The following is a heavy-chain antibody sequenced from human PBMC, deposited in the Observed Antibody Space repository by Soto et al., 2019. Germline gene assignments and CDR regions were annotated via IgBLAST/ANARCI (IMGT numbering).Heavy chain of an antibody. D-gene: IGHD1-26*01. CDR1: GKSLSGYY. Sequence: QVQLQQWGAGLLKPSETLSLTCAVYGKSLSGYYWSWIRQPPGKALEWIGEMNHSGNTNYNPSLKSRVTISVDTSKNQLFLNLSSVTAADTAMYYCARHHVRGRTIAGAAEFWGQGTLVTVSS. V-gene: IGHV4-34*01. CDR3: ARHHVRGRTIAGAAEF. J-gene: IGHJ4*02. CDR2: MNHSGNT.